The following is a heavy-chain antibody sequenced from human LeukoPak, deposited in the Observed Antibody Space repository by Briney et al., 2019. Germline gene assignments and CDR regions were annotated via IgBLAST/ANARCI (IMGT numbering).Heavy chain of an antibody. D-gene: IGHD1-26*01. V-gene: IGHV4-34*01. CDR3: ARGGDQSNEAPELY. J-gene: IGHJ4*02. Sequence: SVKLSCNGAGYGCSCSGYYWSWIRQPPGNGLEWIGGINHSGTTNYKPSLKSRATISVDTSKNPFSLKLSSATAADTAVYCGARGGDQSNEAPELYWGQGTLVTAYS. CDR2: INHSGTT. CDR1: GCSCSGYY.